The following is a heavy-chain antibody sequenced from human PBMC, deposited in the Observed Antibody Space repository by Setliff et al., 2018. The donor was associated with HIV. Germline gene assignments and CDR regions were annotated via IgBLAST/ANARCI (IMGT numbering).Heavy chain of an antibody. CDR3: AREDSSYHYFDS. CDR2: IFYSGSA. D-gene: IGHD3-22*01. J-gene: IGHJ4*02. CDR1: GGSISSSSYY. V-gene: IGHV4-39*02. Sequence: KTSETLSLTCTVSGGSISSSSYYWGWIRQPPGKGREWIGSIFYSGSANYSPSLTSPVTISVDTSKNQFSLKLRSVTAADTAVYWCAREDSSYHYFDSWGQGMLVTVSS.